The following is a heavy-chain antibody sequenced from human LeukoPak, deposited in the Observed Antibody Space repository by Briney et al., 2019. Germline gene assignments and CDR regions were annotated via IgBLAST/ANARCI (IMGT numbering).Heavy chain of an antibody. J-gene: IGHJ3*01. V-gene: IGHV3-13*01. CDR3: ARVRVGSGGLDL. CDR1: GFTFRAYD. CDR2: IGTAGNT. D-gene: IGHD2-8*02. Sequence: GGSLRLSCAASGFTFRAYDMQWVRQPIGAGLQWFSAIGTAGNTFYADSVKGRFTISRDNVKNSLYLQMNALRVVDTALYYCARVRVGSGGLDLWGQGTLVTVSS.